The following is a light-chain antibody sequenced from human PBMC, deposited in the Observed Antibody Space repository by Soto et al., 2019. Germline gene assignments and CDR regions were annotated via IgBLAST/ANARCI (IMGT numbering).Light chain of an antibody. CDR2: DAS. CDR1: HDITSY. J-gene: IGKJ3*01. Sequence: DIQMTQSPSSLSASVGDRLTITCQASHDITSYLNWYQHKPGKAPKLLIYDASILEAGVPPRFSGSGSGTDFTLTISDLQPEDVATYYCQHCDYLPIFGPGTTVDFK. V-gene: IGKV1-33*01. CDR3: QHCDYLPI.